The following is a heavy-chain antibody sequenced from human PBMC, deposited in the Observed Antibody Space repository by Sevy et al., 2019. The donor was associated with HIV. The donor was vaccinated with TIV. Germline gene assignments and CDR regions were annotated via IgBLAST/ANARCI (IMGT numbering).Heavy chain of an antibody. D-gene: IGHD3-10*01. Sequence: GGSLRLSCTASGFTFSSYGIHWVRQAPGKGLEWVAVISYDGNNKYYADSMKGRFTISRDNSKNTLYLQMNSLRAEDTAVYYCAKDGYYGAGKSMGVWGQGTTVTV. CDR2: ISYDGNNK. J-gene: IGHJ6*02. CDR3: AKDGYYGAGKSMGV. CDR1: GFTFSSYG. V-gene: IGHV3-30*18.